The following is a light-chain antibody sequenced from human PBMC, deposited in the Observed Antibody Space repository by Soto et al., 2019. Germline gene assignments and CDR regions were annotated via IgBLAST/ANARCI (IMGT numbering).Light chain of an antibody. J-gene: IGLJ2*01. Sequence: QSVLTQPPSASGTPGQRVTISCSGSSSNIGSNYVYWYQQLPGTAPKLLIYRNNQRPSGVPDRFSGSKSGTSASLAISGLRSEDEADYYSAAWDDSRVVFGGGTKLTVL. CDR3: AAWDDSRVV. V-gene: IGLV1-47*01. CDR1: SSNIGSNY. CDR2: RNN.